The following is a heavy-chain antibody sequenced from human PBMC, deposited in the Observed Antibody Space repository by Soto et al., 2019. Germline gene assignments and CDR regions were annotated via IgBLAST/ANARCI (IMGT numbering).Heavy chain of an antibody. J-gene: IGHJ4*02. D-gene: IGHD6-6*01. V-gene: IGHV4-39*01. CDR2: IYYSGST. CDR3: ARHVKQLVRKDFDY. CDR1: GGSISSSSYY. Sequence: QLQLQESGPGLVKPSETLSLTCTVSGGSISSSSYYWGWIRQPPGKGLEWIGSIYYSGSTYYNPSLKSRVTISVDTSKNQFSLKLSSVTAADTAVYYCARHVKQLVRKDFDYWGQGTLVTVSS.